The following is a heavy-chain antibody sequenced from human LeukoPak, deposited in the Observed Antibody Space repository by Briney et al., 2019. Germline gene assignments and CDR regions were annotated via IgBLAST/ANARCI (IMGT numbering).Heavy chain of an antibody. CDR3: QKIVDYYQYDMDV. J-gene: IGHJ6*04. CDR2: IKSNNQGGTT. V-gene: IGHV3-15*01. D-gene: IGHD4/OR15-4a*01. Sequence: GGSLRLSCAASGFTFSSYSLNWVRQAPGKGLEWVGRIKSNNQGGTTDYAAPVKGRLSISRDDAKNRLYLQMNSLRTEDTAVYYCQKIVDYYQYDMDVWGRGTTVTVSS. CDR1: GFTFSSYS.